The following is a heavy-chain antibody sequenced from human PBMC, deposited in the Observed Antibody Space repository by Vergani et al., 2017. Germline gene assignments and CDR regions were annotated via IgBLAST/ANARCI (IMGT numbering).Heavy chain of an antibody. J-gene: IGHJ6*03. CDR2: ISYDGSNK. CDR3: AREAWNDECYYYDYMDV. D-gene: IGHD1-1*01. V-gene: IGHV3-30-3*01. CDR1: RFTLSSYA. Sequence: QVQLVESGGGVVHTGRSLRLSCAASRFTLSSYAMHWVPQAPGKGLEWVAVISYDGSNKYYADAVKGRFTTSRDNAKNTLYLQMNSLRAEDTAVYYCAREAWNDECYYYDYMDVWGKGTTVTVAS.